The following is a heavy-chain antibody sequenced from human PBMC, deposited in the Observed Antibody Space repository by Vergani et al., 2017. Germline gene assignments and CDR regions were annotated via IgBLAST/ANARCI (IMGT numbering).Heavy chain of an antibody. J-gene: IGHJ4*02. V-gene: IGHV4-39*01. CDR2: IYYSGST. D-gene: IGHD3-16*01. CDR1: GGSISRSSYY. CDR3: AGGPWGESSDY. Sequence: QLQLQESGPGLVKPSETLSLTCTVPGGSISRSSYYWGWIRQPPGKGLEWIGSIYYSGSTYYNPSLKSRVTISVDTSKNQFSLKLSSVTAADTAVYYCAGGPWGESSDYWGQGTLVTVSS.